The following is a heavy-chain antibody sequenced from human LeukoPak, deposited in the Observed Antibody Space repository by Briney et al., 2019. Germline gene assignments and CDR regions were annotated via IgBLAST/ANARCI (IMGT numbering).Heavy chain of an antibody. Sequence: GGSLRLSCAASGFTVSSNYMSWVRQAPGKGLEWASVIYSGGSTYYADSVKGRFTISRDNSKNTLYLQMNSLRAEDTAVYYCASELRYFDWLPTSYGMDVWGQGTTVTVSS. CDR1: GFTVSSNY. J-gene: IGHJ6*02. D-gene: IGHD3-9*01. CDR3: ASELRYFDWLPTSYGMDV. CDR2: IYSGGST. V-gene: IGHV3-53*01.